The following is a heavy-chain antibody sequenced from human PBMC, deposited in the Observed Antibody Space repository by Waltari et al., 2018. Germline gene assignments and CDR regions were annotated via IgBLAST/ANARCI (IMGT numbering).Heavy chain of an antibody. CDR3: VRGESSLFHV. Sequence: VRLVEAGGALFQPGRSLRLSCSVSGFTFSSYWMHWVRQVPGKGLAWVSRINNDGYSTSYADPVNGRFTISRDNAKNTLYLQMDSLRAEDTAVYYCVRGESSLFHVWGKGTTVTVSS. V-gene: IGHV3-74*01. J-gene: IGHJ6*04. CDR2: INNDGYST. D-gene: IGHD6-13*01. CDR1: GFTFSSYW.